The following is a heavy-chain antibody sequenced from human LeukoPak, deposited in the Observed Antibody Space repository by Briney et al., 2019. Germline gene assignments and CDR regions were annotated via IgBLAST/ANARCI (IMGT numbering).Heavy chain of an antibody. D-gene: IGHD6-6*01. Sequence: SETLSLTCAVYVGSFSGYYWSWIRQPPGKGLEWIGEINHSGSTNYNPSLKSRVTISVDTSKNQFSLKLSSVTAADTAVYYCARGRIAARAYYYYYMDVWGKGTTVTVSS. CDR2: INHSGST. J-gene: IGHJ6*03. CDR1: VGSFSGYY. CDR3: ARGRIAARAYYYYYMDV. V-gene: IGHV4-34*01.